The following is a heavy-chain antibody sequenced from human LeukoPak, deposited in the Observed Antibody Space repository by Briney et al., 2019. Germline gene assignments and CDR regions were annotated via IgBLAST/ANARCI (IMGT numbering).Heavy chain of an antibody. CDR1: GYTFTSYY. Sequence: GASVKVSCKASGYTFTSYYMHWVRQAPGQGLEWMGISNPSGGSTSYAQKFQGRVTMTRDTSTSTVYMELSSLRSEDTAVYYCARDPTVLAMGYYYGMDVWGQGTTVTVSS. CDR3: ARDPTVLAMGYYYGMDV. CDR2: SNPSGGST. D-gene: IGHD5-18*01. J-gene: IGHJ6*02. V-gene: IGHV1-46*01.